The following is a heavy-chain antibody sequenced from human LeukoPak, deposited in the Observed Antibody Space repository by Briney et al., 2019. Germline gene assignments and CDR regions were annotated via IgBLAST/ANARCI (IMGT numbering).Heavy chain of an antibody. CDR3: AREEGRIFGVVIGRSNWFDP. D-gene: IGHD3-3*01. CDR1: GYTFTSYG. Sequence: ASVKVSCKASGYTFTSYGISWVRQAPGQGLEWMGWISAYNGNTNYAQKLQGRVTMTTDTSTSTAYMELRSLRSDDTAVYYCAREEGRIFGVVIGRSNWFDPWGQGTLVTVSS. V-gene: IGHV1-18*01. J-gene: IGHJ5*02. CDR2: ISAYNGNT.